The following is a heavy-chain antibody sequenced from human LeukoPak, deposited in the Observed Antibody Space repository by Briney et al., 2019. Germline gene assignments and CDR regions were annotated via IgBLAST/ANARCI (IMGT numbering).Heavy chain of an antibody. D-gene: IGHD2-15*01. CDR1: RFTFSSYW. Sequence: PGGSLRLSCAASRFTFSSYWMSWIRQPPGKGLEWIGEINHSGSTNYNPSLKSRVTISVDTSKNQFSLKLSSVTAADTAVYYCARHHRGRSGCSGGSCYTYYYYYYYMDVWGKGTTVTISS. CDR2: INHSGST. J-gene: IGHJ6*03. CDR3: ARHHRGRSGCSGGSCYTYYYYYYYMDV. V-gene: IGHV4-34*01.